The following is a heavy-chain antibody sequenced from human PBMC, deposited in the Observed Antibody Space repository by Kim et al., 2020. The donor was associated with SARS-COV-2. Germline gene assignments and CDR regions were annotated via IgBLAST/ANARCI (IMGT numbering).Heavy chain of an antibody. CDR1: GFTFSSYA. CDR2: ISGSGGST. J-gene: IGHJ4*02. CDR3: AKDRPGRNKDEYYYDSSGYSGVFDY. D-gene: IGHD3-22*01. V-gene: IGHV3-23*01. Sequence: GGSLRLSCAASGFTFSSYAMSWVRQAPGKGLEWVSAISGSGGSTYYADSVKGRFTISRDNSKNTLYLQMNSLRAEDTAVYYCAKDRPGRNKDEYYYDSSGYSGVFDYWGQGTLVTVSS.